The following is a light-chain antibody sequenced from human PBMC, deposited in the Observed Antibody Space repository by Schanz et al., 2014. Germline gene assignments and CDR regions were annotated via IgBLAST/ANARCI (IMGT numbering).Light chain of an antibody. V-gene: IGLV2-14*03. CDR3: AAWDDSLNGPWV. CDR2: DVS. Sequence: QSVLTQPASVSGSPGQSITISCSGTDSDIGTYNYVSWYQRHPGKAPKLMIYDVSKRPSGVPDRFSGSKSGNTASLTVSGLQADDEADYYCAAWDDSLNGPWVFGGGTKLTVL. J-gene: IGLJ3*02. CDR1: DSDIGTYNY.